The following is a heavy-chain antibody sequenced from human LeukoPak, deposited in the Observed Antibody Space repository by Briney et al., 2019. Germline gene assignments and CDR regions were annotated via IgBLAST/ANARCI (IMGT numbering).Heavy chain of an antibody. Sequence: SVKAACKVDARTLTSKSTTWERPPPRQGLEWMGEIMPLFNTANYAQQFQGRVTITTDESTSTAYMELSSLRFEDTAMYYCARVDRYHYYLDVWGKGTTVTVSS. CDR2: IMPLFNTA. J-gene: IGHJ6*03. V-gene: IGHV1-69*05. CDR3: ARVDRYHYYLDV. CDR1: ARTLTSKS.